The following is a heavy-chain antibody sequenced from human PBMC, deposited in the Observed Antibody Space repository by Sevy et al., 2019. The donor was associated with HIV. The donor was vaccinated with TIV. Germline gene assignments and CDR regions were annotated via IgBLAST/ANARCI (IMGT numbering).Heavy chain of an antibody. D-gene: IGHD3-22*01. CDR3: ARGIYDSSGYYKKGVDY. J-gene: IGHJ4*02. CDR1: GYTFTSYD. V-gene: IGHV1-8*01. Sequence: ASVKVSCKASGYTFTSYDINWVRQATGQGLEWMGWMNPNSGNTGYAQKFQGRVTMTRNTSISTAYMELSSLRSEDTAVYYCARGIYDSSGYYKKGVDYWAREPWSPSPQ. CDR2: MNPNSGNT.